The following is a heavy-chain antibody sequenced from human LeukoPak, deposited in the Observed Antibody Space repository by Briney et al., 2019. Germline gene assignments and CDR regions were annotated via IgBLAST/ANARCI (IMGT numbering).Heavy chain of an antibody. CDR2: ISGSGGST. CDR3: ARGGGLDV. Sequence: GGSLRLSCAASGFTCSSNAMSWVRQAPGKGLEWVSAISGSGGSTYYADSVRGRFTTSRDNTKNSLYLHMSNFKDEATAEYFGARGGGLDVWGQGATVTVSS. D-gene: IGHD2-15*01. V-gene: IGHV3-23*01. CDR1: GFTCSSNA. J-gene: IGHJ6*02.